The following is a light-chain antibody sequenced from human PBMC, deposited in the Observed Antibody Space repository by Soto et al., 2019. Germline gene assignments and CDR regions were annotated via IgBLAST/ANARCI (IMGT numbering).Light chain of an antibody. V-gene: IGKV3-15*01. Sequence: EIVMTQSPGTLSVSPGERATLSCRASQSVRSYLAWYQQKPGQAPRLLIYGASTRATGIPARFSGSGSGTEFTLTISSLQSEDFAIYSCQQYVSWPHHFGGGTKVQI. CDR3: QQYVSWPHH. CDR1: QSVRSY. CDR2: GAS. J-gene: IGKJ4*01.